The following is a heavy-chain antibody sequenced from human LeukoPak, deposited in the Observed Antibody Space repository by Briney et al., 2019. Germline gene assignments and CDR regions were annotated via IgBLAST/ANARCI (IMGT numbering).Heavy chain of an antibody. Sequence: PSETLSLTCTVSGGSISSYYWSWIRQPAGKELDWIGRIYTSGSTNYNPSLNSRVTMSVDTSKNQFSLKLSSVTAADTAVYYCARVDYDSSGYPFFDYWGQGTLVTVSS. V-gene: IGHV4-4*07. CDR1: GGSISSYY. D-gene: IGHD3-22*01. CDR3: ARVDYDSSGYPFFDY. J-gene: IGHJ4*02. CDR2: IYTSGST.